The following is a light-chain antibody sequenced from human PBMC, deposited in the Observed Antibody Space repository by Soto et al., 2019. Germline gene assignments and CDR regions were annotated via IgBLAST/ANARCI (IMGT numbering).Light chain of an antibody. CDR3: SSYAGSNNWV. Sequence: QSALTQPPSASGSPGQSVTISCTGTSSDVGGYNYVSWYQQHPGKAPIVMIYEVSKRPSGVPDLFSGSKSGNTASLTVSGLQDEDEADYYCSSYAGSNNWVFGGGTKLTVL. V-gene: IGLV2-8*01. J-gene: IGLJ3*02. CDR1: SSDVGGYNY. CDR2: EVS.